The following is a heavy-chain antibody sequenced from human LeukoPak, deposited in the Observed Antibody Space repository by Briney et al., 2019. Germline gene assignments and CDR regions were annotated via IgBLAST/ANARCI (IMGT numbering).Heavy chain of an antibody. V-gene: IGHV4-38-2*02. CDR1: GYSISSGYY. CDR3: ARAEGSGFYFDY. D-gene: IGHD3-10*01. J-gene: IGHJ4*02. Sequence: SETLSLTCTVSGYSISSGYYWGWIRQPAGKGLEWIGRIYTSGSTNYNPSLKSRVTISVDTSKNQFSLKLSSVTAADTAVYYCARAEGSGFYFDYWGQGTLVTVSS. CDR2: IYTSGST.